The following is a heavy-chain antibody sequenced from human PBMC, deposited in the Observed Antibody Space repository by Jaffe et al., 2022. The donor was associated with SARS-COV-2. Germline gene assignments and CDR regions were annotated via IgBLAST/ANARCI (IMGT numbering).Heavy chain of an antibody. CDR1: GGSISSSSYY. V-gene: IGHV4-39*01. D-gene: IGHD3-22*01. CDR3: AAALYYYDSSGPTVELYFQH. Sequence: QLQLQESGPGLVKPSETLSLTCTVSGGSISSSSYYWGWIRQPPGKGLEWIGSIYYSGSTYYNPSLKSRVTISVDTSKNQFSLKLSSVTAADTAVYYCAAALYYYDSSGPTVELYFQHWGQGTLVTVSS. J-gene: IGHJ1*01. CDR2: IYYSGST.